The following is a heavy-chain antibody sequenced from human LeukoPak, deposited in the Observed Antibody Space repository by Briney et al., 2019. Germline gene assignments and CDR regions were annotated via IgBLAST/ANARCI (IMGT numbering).Heavy chain of an antibody. D-gene: IGHD1-26*01. CDR3: AGGHHLSGSYDAFGI. J-gene: IGHJ3*02. V-gene: IGHV3-23*01. CDR1: GFTFSSYA. Sequence: GGSLRLSCAASGFTFSSYAMSWVRQAPGKGLEWVSAISGSGGSTYYADSVKGRFTISRDNSKNTLYLQMNSLRAEDTAVYYCAGGHHLSGSYDAFGIWGQGTMVTVSS. CDR2: ISGSGGST.